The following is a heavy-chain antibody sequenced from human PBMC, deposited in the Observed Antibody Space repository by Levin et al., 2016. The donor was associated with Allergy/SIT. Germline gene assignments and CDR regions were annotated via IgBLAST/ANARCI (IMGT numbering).Heavy chain of an antibody. CDR2: IYYSGST. Sequence: SETLSLTCTVSGGSISSYYWSWIRQPPGKGLEWIGYIYYSGSTNYNPSLKSRVTISVDTSKNQFSLKLSSVTAADTAVYYCARGSSGSTFKYWGQGTLVTVSS. D-gene: IGHD6-19*01. V-gene: IGHV4-59*01. J-gene: IGHJ4*02. CDR1: GGSISSYY. CDR3: ARGSSGSTFKY.